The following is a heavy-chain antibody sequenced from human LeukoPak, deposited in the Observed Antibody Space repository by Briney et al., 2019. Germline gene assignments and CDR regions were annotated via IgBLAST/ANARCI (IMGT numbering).Heavy chain of an antibody. CDR1: GYSISSGYY. V-gene: IGHV4-38-2*02. CDR2: IYYSGST. CDR3: AREIPRTGYSSSWYFDY. J-gene: IGHJ4*02. Sequence: SETLSLTCTVSGYSISSGYYWGWIRQSPGKGLEWIGSIYYSGSTYYNPSLKSRVTISVDTSKNQFSLKLSPVTAADTAVYYCAREIPRTGYSSSWYFDYWGQGTLVTVSS. D-gene: IGHD6-13*01.